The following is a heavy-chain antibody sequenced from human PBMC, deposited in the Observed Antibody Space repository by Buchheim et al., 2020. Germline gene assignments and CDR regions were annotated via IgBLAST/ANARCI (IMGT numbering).Heavy chain of an antibody. CDR3: AKDGFWSSSWSFPDY. CDR1: GFTFSDYA. J-gene: IGHJ4*02. CDR2: ISGSGTST. V-gene: IGHV3-23*01. D-gene: IGHD6-13*01. Sequence: EVQLLESGGGLVQPGGSLRLSCASSGFTFSDYAMSWVRQAPGKGLEWVSAISGSGTSTYSADSVKGRFTIYRDKSKSTLYLQMNSLRAEDTAVYYCAKDGFWSSSWSFPDYWGQGTL.